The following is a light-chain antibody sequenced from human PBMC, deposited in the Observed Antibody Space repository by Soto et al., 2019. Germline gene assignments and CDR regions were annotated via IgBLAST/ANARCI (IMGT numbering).Light chain of an antibody. CDR2: DNN. J-gene: IGLJ2*01. CDR3: QSYDSSLSGVV. CDR1: SSNIGQNT. Sequence: QSVLPQPPSASGTPGQRVTISCSGSSSNIGQNTVNWYQQFPGTAPKLLIYDNNNRPSGVPDRFSGSESGTSASLAITGLQAEDEANYYCQSYDSSLSGVVFGGGTKLTVL. V-gene: IGLV1-44*01.